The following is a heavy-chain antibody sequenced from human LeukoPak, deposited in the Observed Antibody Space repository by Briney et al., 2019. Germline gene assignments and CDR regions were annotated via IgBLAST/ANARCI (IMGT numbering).Heavy chain of an antibody. CDR2: IFYSGIT. V-gene: IGHV4-59*08. D-gene: IGHD3-10*01. CDR3: ATGSGSYYKPFDY. CDR1: GGSISSYY. Sequence: PSETLSLTRTVSGGSISSYYWSWIRQPPGKGLEWIGYIFYSGITNYNPSLSLKSRVTISVDTSKNQFSLKLSSVTAADTAVYYCATGSGSYYKPFDYWGQGSLVSVSS. J-gene: IGHJ4*02.